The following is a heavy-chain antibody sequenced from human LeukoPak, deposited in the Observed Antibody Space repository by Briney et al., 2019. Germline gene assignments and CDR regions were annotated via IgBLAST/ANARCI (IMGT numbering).Heavy chain of an antibody. CDR3: ARGACSSTSCSPRDYFDY. CDR1: GGSISSGGYC. J-gene: IGHJ4*02. D-gene: IGHD2-2*01. Sequence: PSQTLSLTCTVSGGSISSGGYCWSWIRQPPGKGLEWIGYIYHSGSTYYNPSLKSRVTISVDRSKNQFSLKLSSVTAADTAVYYCARGACSSTSCSPRDYFDYWGQGTLVTVSS. CDR2: IYHSGST. V-gene: IGHV4-30-2*01.